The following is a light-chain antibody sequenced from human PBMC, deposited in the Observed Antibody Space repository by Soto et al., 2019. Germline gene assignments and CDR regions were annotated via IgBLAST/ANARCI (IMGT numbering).Light chain of an antibody. V-gene: IGLV1-51*01. J-gene: IGLJ1*01. Sequence: QSVMTQPPSVSAAPGQKVTISCSGSSSNIGGNSVSWYQQLPGTAPKLPIYDDDKRPSGIPDRFSGSKSGTSATLGITGFQTGDEADYYCGSWYSSLSAYVFATGTKLTVL. CDR2: DDD. CDR3: GSWYSSLSAYV. CDR1: SSNIGGNS.